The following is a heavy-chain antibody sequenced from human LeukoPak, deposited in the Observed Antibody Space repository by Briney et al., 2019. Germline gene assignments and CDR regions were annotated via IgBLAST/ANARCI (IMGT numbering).Heavy chain of an antibody. CDR3: ARMMEDIVVVPAPNWVDP. CDR1: GFSLSNARMG. Sequence: ESGPVLVKPTETLTLTCTVSGFSLSNARMGVSWIRQPPGKALEWLAHIFSNDEKSYSTSLKSRLTISKDTSKSQVVLTMTNMDPVDTATYYCARMMEDIVVVPAPNWVDPWGQGTLVTVSS. D-gene: IGHD2-2*01. V-gene: IGHV2-26*01. J-gene: IGHJ5*02. CDR2: IFSNDEK.